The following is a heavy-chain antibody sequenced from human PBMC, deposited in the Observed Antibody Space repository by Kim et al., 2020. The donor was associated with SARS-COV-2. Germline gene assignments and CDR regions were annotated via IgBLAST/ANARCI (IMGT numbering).Heavy chain of an antibody. Sequence: SVKVSCKASGFTFTSSAMQWVRQARGQRLEWIGWIVVGSGNTNYAQKFQERVTITRDMSTSTAYMELSSLRSEDTAVYYCAADPSAGDWFDPWGQGTLVTVSS. J-gene: IGHJ5*02. D-gene: IGHD4-17*01. CDR1: GFTFTSSA. V-gene: IGHV1-58*02. CDR3: AADPSAGDWFDP. CDR2: IVVGSGNT.